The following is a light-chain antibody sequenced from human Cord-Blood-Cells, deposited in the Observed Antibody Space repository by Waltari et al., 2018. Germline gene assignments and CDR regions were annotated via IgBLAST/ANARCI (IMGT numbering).Light chain of an antibody. J-gene: IGLJ2*01. CDR1: SSNIGAGYD. CDR3: QSYDSSLSGYVV. CDR2: AIS. Sequence: QSVLTQPPSVSGAPGQRVTISCTGSSSNIGAGYDVHWYQQLPGTAPKLLIYAISNRPSGVPDRSSGSNSGTSASLAITGLQAEDEADYYCQSYDSSLSGYVVFGGGTKLTVL. V-gene: IGLV1-40*01.